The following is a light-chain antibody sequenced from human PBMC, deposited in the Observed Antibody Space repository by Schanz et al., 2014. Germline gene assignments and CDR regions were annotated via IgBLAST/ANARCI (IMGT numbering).Light chain of an antibody. CDR2: KAS. V-gene: IGKV1-5*03. J-gene: IGKJ2*01. Sequence: DIQMTQSPSTLSASVGDRVTITCRASQSISSWLAWYQQKPGKVPKLLIYKASTLESGVPSRFSGSGSGTEFTLTISSLQPDDFATYYCQPYNGYYTFGQGTKLEI. CDR3: QPYNGYYT. CDR1: QSISSW.